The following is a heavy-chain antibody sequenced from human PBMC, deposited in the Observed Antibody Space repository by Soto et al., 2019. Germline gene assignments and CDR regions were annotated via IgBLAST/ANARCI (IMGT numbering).Heavy chain of an antibody. CDR1: GASISGSDNY. Sequence: SETLSLTCTVSGASISGSDNYWSWIRQPPGKGLEWIGYISYTGTTYRKPSLKSRVTISVDTSKNQFSLKLSSMTAADTAVYYCARILFYGDDSADFWGQGTLVT. V-gene: IGHV4-30-4*01. J-gene: IGHJ1*01. D-gene: IGHD4-17*01. CDR3: ARILFYGDDSADF. CDR2: ISYTGTT.